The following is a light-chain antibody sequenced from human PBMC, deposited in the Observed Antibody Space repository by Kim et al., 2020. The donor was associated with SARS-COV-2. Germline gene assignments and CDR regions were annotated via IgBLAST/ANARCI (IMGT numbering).Light chain of an antibody. Sequence: SSELTQDPAVSVALGQTVRITCQGDSLRSYYASWYQQKPGQAPVLVIYDKNNRPSGIPHRFSGSSGGNTASLTNTGAQAEDVAEYCCHSRASSGDHRFGGGNQLTVL. J-gene: IGLJ2*01. CDR3: HSRASSGDHR. V-gene: IGLV3-19*01. CDR2: DKN. CDR1: SLRSYY.